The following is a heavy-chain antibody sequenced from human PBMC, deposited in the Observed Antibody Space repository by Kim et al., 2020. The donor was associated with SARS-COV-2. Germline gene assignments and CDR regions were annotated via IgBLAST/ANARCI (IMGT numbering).Heavy chain of an antibody. J-gene: IGHJ3*02. CDR3: ARAGPGITMVVVAPDAFDI. D-gene: IGHD3-22*01. V-gene: IGHV4-59*01. Sequence: RVTISVDTSKNQFSLKLSSVTAADTAVYYCARAGPGITMVVVAPDAFDIWGQGTMVTVSS.